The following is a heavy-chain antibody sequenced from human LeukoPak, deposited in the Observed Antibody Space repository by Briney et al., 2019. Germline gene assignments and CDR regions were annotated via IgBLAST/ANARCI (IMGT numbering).Heavy chain of an antibody. Sequence: SETLSLTCTVSGGSISSGGYYWSWIRQHPGKGLEWIGYIYYSGSTYYNPSLKSRVTISVDTSKNQFSLKLSSVTAADTGVYYCARDGSGGYYTYYFDYWGQGTLVTVSS. D-gene: IGHD3-10*01. CDR3: ARDGSGGYYTYYFDY. V-gene: IGHV4-31*03. CDR1: GGSISSGGYY. CDR2: IYYSGST. J-gene: IGHJ4*02.